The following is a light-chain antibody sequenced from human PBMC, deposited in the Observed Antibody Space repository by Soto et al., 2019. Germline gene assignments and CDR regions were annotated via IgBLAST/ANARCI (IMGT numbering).Light chain of an antibody. CDR2: GAS. J-gene: IGKJ4*01. CDR1: QSVRSNE. V-gene: IGKV3-20*01. Sequence: EIVLTQSPGTLSLSPGERATLSCRASQSVRSNELAWYQQKPGQAPRLLIYGASSRATAIPDRVSGSGSGTDFTLTISRLEPDDFAGYYCQQYGSSPLTFVGGTKVEFK. CDR3: QQYGSSPLT.